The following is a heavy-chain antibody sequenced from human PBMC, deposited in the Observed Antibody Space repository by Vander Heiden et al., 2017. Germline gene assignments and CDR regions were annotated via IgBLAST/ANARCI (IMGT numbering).Heavy chain of an antibody. CDR3: ARGCGVACYYIDS. J-gene: IGHJ4*02. CDR2: IWNDGSDQ. CDR1: GFTFLSYG. V-gene: IGHV3-33*01. D-gene: IGHD2-21*01. Sequence: QVHLVESGGGVVQPGRSLRLCCAASGFTFLSYGMQWLRLAPGKGLEWLAIIWNDGSDQRYADFVKGRFTISRDNSKNTLYLQMNSLRDEDTATYYCARGCGVACYYIDSWGQGTLVTVSS.